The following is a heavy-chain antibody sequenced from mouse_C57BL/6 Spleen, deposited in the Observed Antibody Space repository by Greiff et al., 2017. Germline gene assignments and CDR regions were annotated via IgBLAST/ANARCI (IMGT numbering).Heavy chain of an antibody. CDR3: AREIEYPYFDY. CDR1: GYTFTSYW. CDR2: INPSNGGT. D-gene: IGHD5-1*01. Sequence: QVHVKQPGTELVKPGASVKLSCKASGYTFTSYWMHWVKQRPGQGLEWIGNINPSNGGTNYNEKFKSKATLTVDKSSSTAYMQLSSLTSEDSAVYYCAREIEYPYFDYWGQGTTLTVSS. V-gene: IGHV1-53*01. J-gene: IGHJ2*01.